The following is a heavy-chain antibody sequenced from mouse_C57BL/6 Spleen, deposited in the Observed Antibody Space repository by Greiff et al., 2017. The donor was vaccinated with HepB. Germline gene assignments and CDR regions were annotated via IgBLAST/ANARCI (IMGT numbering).Heavy chain of an antibody. V-gene: IGHV1-66*01. CDR3: ARGDGYYGAMDH. Sequence: VQLQQSGPELVKPGASVKISCKASGYSFTSYYIHWVKQRPGQGLEWIGWIYPGSGNTKYNEKFKGKATLTADTSSSTAYMQLSSLTSEDSAVYYCARGDGYYGAMDHWGQGTSVTVSS. J-gene: IGHJ4*01. CDR1: GYSFTSYY. CDR2: IYPGSGNT. D-gene: IGHD2-3*01.